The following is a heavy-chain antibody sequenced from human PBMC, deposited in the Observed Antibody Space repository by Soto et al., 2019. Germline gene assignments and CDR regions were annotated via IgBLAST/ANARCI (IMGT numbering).Heavy chain of an antibody. D-gene: IGHD4-4*01. Sequence: QVQLVQSGAEVKKPGSSVKVSCKASGGTCSSYAISWVRQAPGQGLEWMGGIIPIFGTANYAQKFQGRVTITADKSTSTAYTELSSLSSEDTAVYYCARGYYSSPGELDFWGQGTLVTVSS. J-gene: IGHJ4*02. CDR3: ARGYYSSPGELDF. CDR1: GGTCSSYA. CDR2: IIPIFGTA. V-gene: IGHV1-69*06.